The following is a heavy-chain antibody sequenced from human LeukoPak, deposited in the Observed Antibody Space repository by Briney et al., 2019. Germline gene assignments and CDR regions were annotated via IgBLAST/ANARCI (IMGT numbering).Heavy chain of an antibody. CDR3: ARVLDPITMIVVV. CDR1: GFTFSSYE. CDR2: ISGTGITI. J-gene: IGHJ4*02. Sequence: GGSLRLSCAASGFTFSSYEMNWVRQASGKGLEWVSFISGTGITIFYADSVKGRFTISRDNSKNTLYLQMNSLRAEDTAVYYCARVLDPITMIVVVWGQGTLVTVSS. V-gene: IGHV3-48*03. D-gene: IGHD3-22*01.